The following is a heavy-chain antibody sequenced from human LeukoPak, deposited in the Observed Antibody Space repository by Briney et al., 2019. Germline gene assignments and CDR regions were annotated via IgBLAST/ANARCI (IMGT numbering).Heavy chain of an antibody. CDR1: GYTFNTYA. V-gene: IGHV3-64*01. J-gene: IGHJ4*02. CDR3: ARGFVLLDY. Sequence: GGSLTLLCTACGYTFNTYAMLGPRQAPGKGLEYVSAITTNGGSTYYANSVKGRFTISRDNSKNTLYLQMGRLRAEDMAVYYCARGFVLLDYWGQGTLVTVSS. CDR2: ITTNGGST. D-gene: IGHD2/OR15-2a*01.